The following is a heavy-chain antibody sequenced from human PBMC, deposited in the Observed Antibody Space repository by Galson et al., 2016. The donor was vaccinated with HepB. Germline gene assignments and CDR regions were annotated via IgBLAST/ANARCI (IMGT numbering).Heavy chain of an antibody. V-gene: IGHV4/OR15-8*01. J-gene: IGHJ4*02. D-gene: IGHD3-22*01. CDR2: VYRSGSP. CDR3: ARDQGYYGSSGYRNNYFYY. CDR1: GGSINSNNW. Sequence: SETLSLTCGVSGGSINSNNWWIWVRQPPGKGLEWIGEVYRSGSPTYNPSLQSRVTISVDNSKDQFSLTLTSVTAADTAVYYCARDQGYYGSSGYRNNYFYYWGQGILVTVSS.